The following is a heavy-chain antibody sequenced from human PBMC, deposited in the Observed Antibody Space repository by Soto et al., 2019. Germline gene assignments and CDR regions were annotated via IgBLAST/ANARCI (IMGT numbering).Heavy chain of an antibody. J-gene: IGHJ1*01. CDR1: GFTFSSYS. CDR2: ISYDGSNK. Sequence: VQLVESGGGLVKPGGSLRLSCAASGFTFSSYSMNWVRQAPGKGLEWVAVISYDGSNKYYADSVKGRFTISRDNAKNSLYLQMNSLRAEDTAVYYCARAVDCSGGSCYSAPEYFQHWGQGTLVTVSS. D-gene: IGHD2-15*01. V-gene: IGHV3-30*03. CDR3: ARAVDCSGGSCYSAPEYFQH.